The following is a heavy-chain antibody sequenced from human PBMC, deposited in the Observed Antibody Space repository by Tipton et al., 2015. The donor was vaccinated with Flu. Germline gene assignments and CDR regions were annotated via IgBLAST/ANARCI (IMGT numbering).Heavy chain of an antibody. D-gene: IGHD3-22*01. CDR3: ASRRYDTNGYLLDY. Sequence: TLSLTCNVSGGSISNYYWSWIRQPPGKSLEWIGYIYSGNSNYNPSLKSRVTMSVDTSKNQFSLKLSSVTAADTAVYYCASRRYDTNGYLLDYWGQGTLVTVSS. J-gene: IGHJ4*02. CDR1: GGSISNYY. V-gene: IGHV4-59*01. CDR2: IYSGNS.